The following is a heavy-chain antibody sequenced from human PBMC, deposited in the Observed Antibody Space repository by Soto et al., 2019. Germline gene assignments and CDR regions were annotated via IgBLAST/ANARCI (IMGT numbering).Heavy chain of an antibody. CDR3: ARGIRTYCDLGKGYYYGMAV. V-gene: IGHV1-69*12. J-gene: IGHJ6*02. CDR2: IIPIFGTA. D-gene: IGHD3-3*01. Sequence: QVQLVQSGAEVKKPGSSVKVSCKASGGTFSSYAISWVRQAPGQGLEWMGGIIPIFGTANYAQKFQGRVTINAEQSTSTAYMEVSSLRSEDRAVYYCARGIRTYCDLGKGYYYGMAVWGQGTTVTVSS. CDR1: GGTFSSYA.